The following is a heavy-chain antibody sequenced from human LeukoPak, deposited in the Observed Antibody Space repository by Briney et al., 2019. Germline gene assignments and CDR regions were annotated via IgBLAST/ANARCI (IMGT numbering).Heavy chain of an antibody. D-gene: IGHD4-11*01. CDR3: AREVKTRQTTGYYYYMDV. CDR1: GYTFTAYY. V-gene: IGHV1-2*02. Sequence: ASVKVSCKASGYTFTAYYMHWVRQAPGQGLEWMGWINHNSGGTNYAQKFQGRVTMTRDTSITTAYMELSRLRSDDTAIYYCAREVKTRQTTGYYYYMDVWGKGTTVTVSS. CDR2: INHNSGGT. J-gene: IGHJ6*03.